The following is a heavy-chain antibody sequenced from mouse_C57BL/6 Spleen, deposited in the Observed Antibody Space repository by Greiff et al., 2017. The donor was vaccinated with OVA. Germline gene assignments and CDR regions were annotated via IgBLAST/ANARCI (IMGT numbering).Heavy chain of an antibody. CDR3: AREGTYYFYY. CDR1: GYTFTSYW. V-gene: IGHV1-52*01. CDR2: IDPSDSET. J-gene: IGHJ2*01. D-gene: IGHD3-3*01. Sequence: VQLQQPGAELVRPGSSVKLSCKASGYTFTSYWMHWVKQRPIQGLEWIGNIDPSDSETHYNQKFKDKATLTVDKSSSTAYMQLSSLTSEDSSVDYCAREGTYYFYYWGQGTTLTVSS.